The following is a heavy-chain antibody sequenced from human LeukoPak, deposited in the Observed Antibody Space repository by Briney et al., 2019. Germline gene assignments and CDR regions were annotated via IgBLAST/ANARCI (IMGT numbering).Heavy chain of an antibody. V-gene: IGHV3-30*02. CDR2: IEFDGSIK. CDR1: GFTFSDSG. CDR3: GGGSSSWYCFDP. Sequence: GGSLRLSCAASGFTFSDSGMHWVRQAPGKGLEWVTFIEFDGSIKYYAASVKGRFTISRGNSKNTLYLQMSSLGAEDTAVYYCGGGSSSWYCFDPWARGPLATASS. D-gene: IGHD6-13*01. J-gene: IGHJ5*02.